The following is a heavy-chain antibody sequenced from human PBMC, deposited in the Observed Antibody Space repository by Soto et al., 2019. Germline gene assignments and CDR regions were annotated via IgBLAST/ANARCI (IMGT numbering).Heavy chain of an antibody. CDR1: GGSINSSGYY. Sequence: SETLCHTWTVSGGSINSSGYYWGWIRQPPGKGLEWIGSIYYSGSTYYNPSLKSRVTISVDTSKNQFSLKLSSVTAADTAVYYCARFRYYYYYMDVWGKGTTVTVSS. V-gene: IGHV4-39*01. CDR2: IYYSGST. CDR3: ARFRYYYYYMDV. J-gene: IGHJ6*03.